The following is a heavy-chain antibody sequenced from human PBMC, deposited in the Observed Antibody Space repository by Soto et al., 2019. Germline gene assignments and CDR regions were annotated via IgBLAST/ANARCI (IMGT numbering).Heavy chain of an antibody. J-gene: IGHJ4*02. CDR2: IYPGDSDT. Sequence: GESLKIFCNGSGYSLTSYWIGWVCQMRGKGLERMGIIYPGDSDTRYSPSFQGQVTISADKSITTTYLQWSSLKASDTAIYYCARLFDTSGWYDYWGQGTQVTVS. CDR3: ARLFDTSGWYDY. V-gene: IGHV5-51*01. CDR1: GYSLTSYW. D-gene: IGHD6-19*01.